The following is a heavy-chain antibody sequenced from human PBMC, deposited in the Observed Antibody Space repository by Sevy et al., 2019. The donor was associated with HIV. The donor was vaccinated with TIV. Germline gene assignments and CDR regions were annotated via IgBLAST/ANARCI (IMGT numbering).Heavy chain of an antibody. CDR2: IKQDGSEK. CDR1: GFTFSRYW. Sequence: GGSLRLSCAASGFTFSRYWMSWVRQAPGKGLEWVANIKQDGSEKYDVDSVKGRFTISRDNAKKSLFLQMNSLRAEDTAMYYCVKNRDDSSGFGMDVWGQGTTVTVSS. J-gene: IGHJ6*02. CDR3: VKNRDDSSGFGMDV. V-gene: IGHV3-7*01. D-gene: IGHD5-12*01.